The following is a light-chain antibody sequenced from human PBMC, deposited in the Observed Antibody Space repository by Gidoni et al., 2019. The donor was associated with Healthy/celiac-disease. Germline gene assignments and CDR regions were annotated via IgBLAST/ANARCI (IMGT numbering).Light chain of an antibody. V-gene: IGKV1-8*01. Sequence: AIRMTQSPSSFSASTGDRVTITCRASQGISSYLAWYQQKPGKAPKLLIYAASTLQSGVPSRFSGSGSGTDFTLTISCLQSEDFATYYCQQYYSYPSRFGGGTKVEIK. J-gene: IGKJ4*01. CDR2: AAS. CDR1: QGISSY. CDR3: QQYYSYPSR.